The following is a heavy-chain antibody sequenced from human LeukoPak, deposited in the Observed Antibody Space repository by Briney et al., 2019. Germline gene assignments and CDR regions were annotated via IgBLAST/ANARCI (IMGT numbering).Heavy chain of an antibody. D-gene: IGHD6-25*01. CDR2: IYYSGST. V-gene: IGHV4-59*01. Sequence: SETLSLTCTVSGGSISSYYWSWIRQPPGKGLEWIGYIYYSGSTNYNPSLKSRVTMSVDTSKNQFSLKLSSVTAADTAVYYCAREDASGLGYYFDYWGQGTLVTVSS. CDR1: GGSISSYY. CDR3: AREDASGLGYYFDY. J-gene: IGHJ4*02.